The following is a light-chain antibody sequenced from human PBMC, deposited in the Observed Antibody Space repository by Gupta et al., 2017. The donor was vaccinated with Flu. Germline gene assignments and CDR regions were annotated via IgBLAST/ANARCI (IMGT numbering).Light chain of an antibody. CDR1: QSISSY. Sequence: DRVTITCRASQSISSYLNWYQQKPGKAPKLLIYAASSLQSGVPSRFSGSGSGTDFTLTISSLQPEDFATYYCQQSYSTPQGPFGQGTKVEIK. J-gene: IGKJ1*01. CDR2: AAS. CDR3: QQSYSTPQGP. V-gene: IGKV1-39*01.